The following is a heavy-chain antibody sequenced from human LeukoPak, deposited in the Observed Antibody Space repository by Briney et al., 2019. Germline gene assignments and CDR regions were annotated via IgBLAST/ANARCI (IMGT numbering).Heavy chain of an antibody. CDR1: GGSISGSNYY. CDR2: IYYNGNT. V-gene: IGHV4-39*01. Sequence: PSETLSLTCTVSGGSISGSNYYWGWLRQPPGKGLEWIGGIYYNGNTYYNPSLKSRVTLSVDTSKNQFSLNLRSVTAADTAVYFCARVSSGWSFDYWGQGTLVTVSS. J-gene: IGHJ4*02. D-gene: IGHD6-25*01. CDR3: ARVSSGWSFDY.